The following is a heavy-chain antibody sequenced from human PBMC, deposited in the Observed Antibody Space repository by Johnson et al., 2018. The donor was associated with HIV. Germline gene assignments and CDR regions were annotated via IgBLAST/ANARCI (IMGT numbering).Heavy chain of an antibody. J-gene: IGHJ3*02. CDR1: GFTFSSYA. V-gene: IGHV3-23*04. CDR2: ISASGRDI. Sequence: VQLVESGGGLVKPGGSLRLSCVTSGFTFSSYAMSWVRQAPGKGLEWVSAISASGRDIYYGDSVKGRLTISRDNSKNTLYLQMNSLRAEETDVYYCARSPICTGGVCWRSAFDIWGQGTMVTVSS. CDR3: ARSPICTGGVCWRSAFDI. D-gene: IGHD2-8*02.